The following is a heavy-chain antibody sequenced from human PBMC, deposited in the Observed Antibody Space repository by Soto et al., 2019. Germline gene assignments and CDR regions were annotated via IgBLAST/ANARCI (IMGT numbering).Heavy chain of an antibody. D-gene: IGHD2-15*01. CDR2: IYPGDSDT. CDR3: ARQFNSGGSCSSAICYHYYYGMDV. CDR1: GYSFTSYW. V-gene: IGHV5-51*01. Sequence: PGESLKISCKGCGYSFTSYWIGWVRQMPGKGMEWMGIIYPGDSDTRYSPSFQGQVTISADKSISTAYLQWSSLKASDTAMYYCARQFNSGGSCSSAICYHYYYGMDVWGQGTTVTVSS. J-gene: IGHJ6*02.